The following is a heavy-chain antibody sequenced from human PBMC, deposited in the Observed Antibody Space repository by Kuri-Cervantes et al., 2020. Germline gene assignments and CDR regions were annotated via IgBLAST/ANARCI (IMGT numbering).Heavy chain of an antibody. CDR2: INHSGST. J-gene: IGHJ5*02. CDR1: GFTFSSYA. Sequence: GSLRLSCAASGFTFSSYAMHWVRQPPGKGLEWIGEINHSGSTNYNPSLKSRVTMSVDTSKNQFSLKLSSVTAADTAVYYCARDGRCSGGSCYSPWGQGTLVTVSS. D-gene: IGHD2-15*01. CDR3: ARDGRCSGGSCYSP. V-gene: IGHV4-34*01.